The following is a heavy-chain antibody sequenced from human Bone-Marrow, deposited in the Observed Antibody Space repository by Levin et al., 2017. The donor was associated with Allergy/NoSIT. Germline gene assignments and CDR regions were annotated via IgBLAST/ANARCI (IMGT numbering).Heavy chain of an antibody. CDR3: ARGGGGSGGSCYSGLDY. V-gene: IGHV4-34*01. CDR2: INHSGST. Sequence: SETLSLTCAVYGGSFSGYYWSWIRQPPGKGLEWIGEINHSGSTNYNPSLKSRVTISVDTSKNQFSLKLSSVTAADTAVYYCARGGGGSGGSCYSGLDYWGQGTLVTVSS. J-gene: IGHJ4*02. D-gene: IGHD2-15*01. CDR1: GGSFSGYY.